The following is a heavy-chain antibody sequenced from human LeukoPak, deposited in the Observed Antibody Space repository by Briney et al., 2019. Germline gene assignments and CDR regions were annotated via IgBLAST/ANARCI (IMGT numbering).Heavy chain of an antibody. Sequence: ASVKVSCKASGYTFTSHGISWVRQPPGQGLEWMGLISVHNGNTNYAQNLQGRVTMTTDTSTSTAYMELKSLRSDDAAVYYCARQTLAYCSSTSCYDFDHWGQGTLLTVSS. D-gene: IGHD2-2*01. CDR3: ARQTLAYCSSTSCYDFDH. J-gene: IGHJ4*02. V-gene: IGHV1-18*01. CDR2: ISVHNGNT. CDR1: GYTFTSHG.